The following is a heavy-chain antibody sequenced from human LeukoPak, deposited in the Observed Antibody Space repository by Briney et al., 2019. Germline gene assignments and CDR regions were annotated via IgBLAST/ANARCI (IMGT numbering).Heavy chain of an antibody. J-gene: IGHJ4*02. Sequence: PGGSLRLSCAASGFTFSSYWMHWVRQAPGKGLVWVSRINSDGSSTSYADSVKGRFTISRDNAKNTLYLEMNSLRVEDTAVYYCASQRWLQSSFDYWGQGTLVTVSS. CDR3: ASQRWLQSSFDY. D-gene: IGHD5-24*01. CDR1: GFTFSSYW. CDR2: INSDGSST. V-gene: IGHV3-74*01.